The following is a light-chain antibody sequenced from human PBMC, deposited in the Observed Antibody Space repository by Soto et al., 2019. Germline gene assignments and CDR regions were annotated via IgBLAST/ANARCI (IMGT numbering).Light chain of an antibody. CDR2: DAS. CDR1: QSISSW. Sequence: DIQMTQSPSTLSASVGDRVTITCRASQSISSWLAWYQQKPGKAPKLLIYDASSLESAVPSRFSGSGFGTEFTLTISSLQPDDLATYFCQQYDSFPWTFGQGTKVEIK. V-gene: IGKV1-5*01. CDR3: QQYDSFPWT. J-gene: IGKJ1*01.